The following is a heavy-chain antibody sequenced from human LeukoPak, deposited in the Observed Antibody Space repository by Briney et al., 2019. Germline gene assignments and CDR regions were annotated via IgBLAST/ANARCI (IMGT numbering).Heavy chain of an antibody. CDR2: IRYDGTNK. V-gene: IGHV3-30*02. D-gene: IGHD3-22*01. J-gene: IGHJ4*02. CDR3: AKISGYYLSDY. Sequence: PGGSLRPSCAASGFTFSSYGMHWVLQAPGKGLEWVAFIRYDGTNKYYADSVKGRFTISRDNSKTTLYLQMNRLRAEDTAVYYCAKISGYYLSDYWGQGTLVTVSS. CDR1: GFTFSSYG.